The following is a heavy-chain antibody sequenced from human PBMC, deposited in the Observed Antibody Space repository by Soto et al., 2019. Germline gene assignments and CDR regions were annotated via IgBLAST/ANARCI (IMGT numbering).Heavy chain of an antibody. J-gene: IGHJ5*02. Sequence: QVQLVQSGTEVKKPGSSVNVSCKASGGTFSSYTFSWVRQAPGQGLEWMARIIPILGIATYAQKFQGRVTLIADKSTSTAYMELSSLRSEDTAVYYCARDLIQVWGGDSHIYFDPWGQGTLVTVSS. D-gene: IGHD3-10*01. CDR1: GGTFSSYT. CDR2: IIPILGIA. CDR3: ARDLIQVWGGDSHIYFDP. V-gene: IGHV1-69*08.